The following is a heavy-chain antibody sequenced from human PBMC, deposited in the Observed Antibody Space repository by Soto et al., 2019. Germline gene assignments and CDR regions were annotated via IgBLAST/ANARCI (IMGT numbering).Heavy chain of an antibody. J-gene: IGHJ6*03. CDR2: IKQDGSEK. D-gene: IGHD3-3*01. Sequence: GGSLRLSCAASGFTFSTSWMAWVRQAPGKGLEWVADIKQDGSEKNYVDSVKGRVTISRDNAKSSLYLQMNSLRAEDTAVYYCAKEGLRFLEWYYYMDVWGKGTTVTVSS. CDR1: GFTFSTSW. CDR3: AKEGLRFLEWYYYMDV. V-gene: IGHV3-7*01.